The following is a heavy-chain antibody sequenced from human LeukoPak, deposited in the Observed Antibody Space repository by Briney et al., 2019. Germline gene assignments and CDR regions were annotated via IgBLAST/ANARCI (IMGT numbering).Heavy chain of an antibody. CDR2: ISAYNANT. CDR3: ATDHRWELRVLGY. D-gene: IGHD1-26*01. Sequence: ASVKVSCKASGYTFTSYGISWVRQAPGQGLEWMGWISAYNANTNYAQKLQGRVTMTTDTSTSTAYMELSSLRSEDTAVYYCATDHRWELRVLGYWGQGTLVTVSS. V-gene: IGHV1-18*01. J-gene: IGHJ4*02. CDR1: GYTFTSYG.